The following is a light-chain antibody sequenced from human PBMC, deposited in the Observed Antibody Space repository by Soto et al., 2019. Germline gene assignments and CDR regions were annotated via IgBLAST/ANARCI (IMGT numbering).Light chain of an antibody. Sequence: DIQMTQSPSSLSVSVGDRVTIAFRASKRISSYLNWYQQKPGKAPKLLICAASSLQSGVRSRFSGSGYGTDFTLTISSLQPEDFATYYCHQSYSTTLTFXPRTKVDIK. CDR2: AAS. J-gene: IGKJ3*01. CDR3: HQSYSTTLT. V-gene: IGKV1-39*01. CDR1: KRISSY.